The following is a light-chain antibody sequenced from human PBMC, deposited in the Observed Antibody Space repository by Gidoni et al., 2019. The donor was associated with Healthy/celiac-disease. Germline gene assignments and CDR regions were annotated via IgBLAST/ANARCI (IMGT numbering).Light chain of an antibody. CDR3: QQSYNTPLT. V-gene: IGKV1-39*01. Sequence: DIQMTQSPSSLSASVGDRVTITRRASQSISSYLNWYQQKPGKAPKRLSYAVSSLQSGVPSRFSGSGSGTDFSLSISSLQPEDFATYYYQQSYNTPLTFGGGTKVEIK. J-gene: IGKJ4*01. CDR2: AVS. CDR1: QSISSY.